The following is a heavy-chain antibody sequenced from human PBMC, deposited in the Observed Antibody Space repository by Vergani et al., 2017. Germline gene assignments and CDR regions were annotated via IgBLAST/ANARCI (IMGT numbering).Heavy chain of an antibody. CDR3: ARELGGTDAFDI. V-gene: IGHV3-30-3*01. CDR1: GFTFSSYA. J-gene: IGHJ3*02. Sequence: QVQLVESGGGVVQPGRSLRLSCAASGFTFSSYAMHWVRQAPGKGLERVAVISYDGSNKYYADSVKGRFTISRDNSKNTLYLQMNSLRAEDTAVYYCARELGGTDAFDIWGQGTMVTVSS. D-gene: IGHD3-10*01. CDR2: ISYDGSNK.